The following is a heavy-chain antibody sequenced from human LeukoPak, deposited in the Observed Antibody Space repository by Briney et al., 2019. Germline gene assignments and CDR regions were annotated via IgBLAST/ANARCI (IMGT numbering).Heavy chain of an antibody. V-gene: IGHV5-51*01. D-gene: IGHD3-10*01. CDR3: ARQGSYFDY. CDR2: IYPGDSDT. Sequence: GESLKISCQGSGYSFASYWIGWVRQMPGKGLDWMGIIYPGDSDTRYSPSFQGQVTILADKSINTAYLQWSSLKASDTAMYFCARQGSYFDYWGQGTLVTVSS. J-gene: IGHJ4*02. CDR1: GYSFASYW.